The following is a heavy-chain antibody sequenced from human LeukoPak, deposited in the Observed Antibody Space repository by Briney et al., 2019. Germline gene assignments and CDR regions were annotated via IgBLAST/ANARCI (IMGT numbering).Heavy chain of an antibody. CDR2: INSAGSNT. CDR3: ARVLLRGVPGLDY. Sequence: RGSLTLSCAASGFTFSSYWMHCVRQVPGQGLVWVSRINSAGSNTRYADSVKGRFTIPRDNANNSMYLQLNSLRDEHTTGYYFARVLLRGVPGLDYWGRGTLVTVSS. CDR1: GFTFSSYW. D-gene: IGHD3-10*01. J-gene: IGHJ4*02. V-gene: IGHV3-74*01.